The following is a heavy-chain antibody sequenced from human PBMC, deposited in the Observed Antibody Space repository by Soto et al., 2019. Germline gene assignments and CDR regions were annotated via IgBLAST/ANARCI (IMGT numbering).Heavy chain of an antibody. CDR1: GASISSYY. V-gene: IGHV4-59*01. D-gene: IGHD6-19*01. J-gene: IGHJ6*03. CDR2: IYYSGST. CDR3: ARDVRGWSDYYYYYMDV. Sequence: SETLSLTCTVSGASISSYYWSWIRQPPGKGLEWIGYIYYSGSTNYNPSLKSRVTISVDTSKNQFSLKLSSVTAADTAVYYRARDVRGWSDYYYYYMDVWGKGTTVTVSS.